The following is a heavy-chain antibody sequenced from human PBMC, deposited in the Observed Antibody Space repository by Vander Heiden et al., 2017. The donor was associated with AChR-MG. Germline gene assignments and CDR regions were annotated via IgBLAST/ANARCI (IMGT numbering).Heavy chain of an antibody. V-gene: IGHV4-31*03. CDR2: IYYSGST. J-gene: IGHJ2*01. Sequence: QVQLQESGPGLVKPSQTLSLTCTVSGGSISSGGYHGSWFRQHPGKGLGWIGYIYYSGSTYYNPSLKSRVTISVDTSKNQFSLKLSSVTAADTAVYYCASGYDSSGPTLGYWYFDIWGRGTLVTVSS. CDR1: GGSISSGGYH. D-gene: IGHD3-22*01. CDR3: ASGYDSSGPTLGYWYFDI.